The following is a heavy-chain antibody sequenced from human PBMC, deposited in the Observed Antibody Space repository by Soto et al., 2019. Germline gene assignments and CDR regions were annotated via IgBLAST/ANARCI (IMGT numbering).Heavy chain of an antibody. CDR3: AGVFTDEKSKYYFDY. CDR1: GGTFSRYA. Sequence: GASVKVSCKASGGTFSRYAISWVRQAPGQGLEWMGGIIPILGTPNYAQKFQGRVTITADESTGTAYMELSSLRSEDTAVYYCAGVFTDEKSKYYFDYWGQGTLVTVSS. J-gene: IGHJ4*02. V-gene: IGHV1-69*13. CDR2: IIPILGTP. D-gene: IGHD2-8*02.